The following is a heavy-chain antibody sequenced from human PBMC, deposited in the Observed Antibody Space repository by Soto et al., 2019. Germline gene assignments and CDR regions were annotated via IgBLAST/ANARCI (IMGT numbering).Heavy chain of an antibody. CDR3: ARVLRYFDWLTGPLDAFDI. J-gene: IGHJ3*02. D-gene: IGHD3-9*01. Sequence: GESLKISCKGSGYSFTSYWISWVRQMPGKGLEWMGRIDPSDSYTNYSSSFQGHVTISADKSISTAYLQWSSLKASDTAMYYCARVLRYFDWLTGPLDAFDIWGQGTMVTVSS. CDR2: IDPSDSYT. CDR1: GYSFTSYW. V-gene: IGHV5-10-1*01.